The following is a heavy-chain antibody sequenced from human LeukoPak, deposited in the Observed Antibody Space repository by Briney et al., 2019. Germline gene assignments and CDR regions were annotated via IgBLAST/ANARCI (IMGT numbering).Heavy chain of an antibody. D-gene: IGHD5-12*01. CDR1: GFTFSSYA. Sequence: PGGSLRLSCAASGFTFSSYAMNWVRQAPGKGLEWVSGTGSGGTTYYADSVKGRFTISRDNSKNTLYLQMNSLRAGDTAVYYCAKDRGVGDGYNRDYWGQGTLVTVSS. CDR3: AKDRGVGDGYNRDY. V-gene: IGHV3-23*01. J-gene: IGHJ4*02. CDR2: TGSGGTT.